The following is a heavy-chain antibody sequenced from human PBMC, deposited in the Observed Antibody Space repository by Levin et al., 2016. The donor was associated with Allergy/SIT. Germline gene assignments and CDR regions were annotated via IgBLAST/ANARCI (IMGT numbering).Heavy chain of an antibody. CDR3: TTDLRTMVRGVPDY. V-gene: IGHV3-15*01. Sequence: WIRQPPGKGLEWVGRIKSKTDGGTTDYAAPVKGRFTISRDDSKNTLYLQMNSLKTEDTAVYYCTTDLRTMVRGVPDYWGQGTLVTVSS. CDR2: IKSKTDGGTT. D-gene: IGHD3-10*01. J-gene: IGHJ4*02.